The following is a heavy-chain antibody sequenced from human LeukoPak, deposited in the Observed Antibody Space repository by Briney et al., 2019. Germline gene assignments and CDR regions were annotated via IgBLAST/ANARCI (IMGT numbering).Heavy chain of an antibody. J-gene: IGHJ4*02. V-gene: IGHV4-61*02. Sequence: SETLSLTCTVSGGSISSGSYYWSWIRQPAGKGLEWIGRIYTSGSTNYNPSLKSRVTISVDTSKNQFSLKLSSVTAADTAVYYCARGATHARGVDYWGRGTLVTVSS. CDR2: IYTSGST. D-gene: IGHD1-26*01. CDR1: GGSISSGSYY. CDR3: ARGATHARGVDY.